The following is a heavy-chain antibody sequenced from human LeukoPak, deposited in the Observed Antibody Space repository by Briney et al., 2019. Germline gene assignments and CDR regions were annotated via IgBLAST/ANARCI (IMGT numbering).Heavy chain of an antibody. D-gene: IGHD2-2*01. CDR2: INRIRSDI. CDR1: GFTFSSYS. CDR3: ARDAGGFQLPYYFDY. J-gene: IGHJ4*02. Sequence: GGSLRHSRAASGFTFSSYSMNSVRPAPRKGVAWVSSINRIRSDIYYADSGKGRFTIYRDHAKNSLYLQMNSLRAEDTAVYYCARDAGGFQLPYYFDYWGQGTLVTVSS. V-gene: IGHV3-21*01.